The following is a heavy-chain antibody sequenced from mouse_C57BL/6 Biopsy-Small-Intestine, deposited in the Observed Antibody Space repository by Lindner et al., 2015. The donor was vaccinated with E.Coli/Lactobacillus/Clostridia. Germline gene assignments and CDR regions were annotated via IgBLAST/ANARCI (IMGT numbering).Heavy chain of an antibody. CDR3: AREVYGNSFAY. Sequence: VQLQESGPELVKPGASVKMSCKASGYTFSNYVIHWVKQKPGRDLEWIGYINPYNDGTKYNETFKGKATLTSDKSSTTAYMELSSLTSEDSAVYYCAREVYGNSFAYWGQGTLVTVSA. CDR2: INPYNDGT. CDR1: GYTFSNYV. D-gene: IGHD2-1*01. J-gene: IGHJ3*01. V-gene: IGHV1-14*01.